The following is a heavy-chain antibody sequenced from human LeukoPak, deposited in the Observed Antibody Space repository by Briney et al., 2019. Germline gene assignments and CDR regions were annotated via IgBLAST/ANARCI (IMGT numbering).Heavy chain of an antibody. CDR2: INPNSGGT. Sequence: GASVKVSCKASGYTFTGYYMHWVRQAPGQGLEWMGWINPNSGGTNYAQKFQGRVTMTRDTSISTAYMELSRLRSDDTAVHYCARDYRFGRGGNRPPDYYYYMDVWGKGTTVTVSS. CDR1: GYTFTGYY. V-gene: IGHV1-2*02. CDR3: ARDYRFGRGGNRPPDYYYYMDV. D-gene: IGHD3-3*01. J-gene: IGHJ6*03.